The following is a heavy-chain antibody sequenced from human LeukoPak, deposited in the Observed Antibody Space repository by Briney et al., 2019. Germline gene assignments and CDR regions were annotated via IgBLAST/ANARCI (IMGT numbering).Heavy chain of an antibody. D-gene: IGHD3-9*01. V-gene: IGHV1-3*01. Sequence: GASVKVSCKASGYTFTTYSIFWVRQAPGQGLEYMGWINAGNGNTKYSQKLQGRVTITRDTSANTAYVELSSLRSEDTAVYYCAREHDFLTYYSFDYWGQGTLVTVSS. CDR2: INAGNGNT. CDR3: AREHDFLTYYSFDY. CDR1: GYTFTTYS. J-gene: IGHJ4*02.